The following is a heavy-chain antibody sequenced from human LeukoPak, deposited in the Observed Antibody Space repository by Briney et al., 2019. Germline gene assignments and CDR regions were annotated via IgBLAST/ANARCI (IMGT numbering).Heavy chain of an antibody. J-gene: IGHJ4*02. CDR3: VVGGSPGY. V-gene: IGHV3-74*01. CDR1: GFTFSSYG. D-gene: IGHD2-15*01. Sequence: GGSLRLSCAASGFTFSSYGMHWVRQAPRKGLVWVSRISTDGYTTDYADFVQGRFTASRDNTKNTWSLERNSLRAEDTAVYYCVVGGSPGYWGQGTLVTVSS. CDR2: ISTDGYTT.